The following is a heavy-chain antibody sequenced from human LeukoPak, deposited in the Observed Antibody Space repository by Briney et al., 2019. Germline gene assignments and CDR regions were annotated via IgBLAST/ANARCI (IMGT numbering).Heavy chain of an antibody. V-gene: IGHV1-69-2*01. CDR3: ATAYGTLALDV. CDR1: GYTFTDYY. CDR2: VDPEDGET. Sequence: ASVKVSCKVFGYTFTDYYMHWVQQAPGKGLEWMGLVDPEDGETIYAEKFQGRVTITADTSTDTAYMELSSLRSEDTAVYYCATAYGTLALDVWGKGTTVTVSS. J-gene: IGHJ6*04. D-gene: IGHD1-1*01.